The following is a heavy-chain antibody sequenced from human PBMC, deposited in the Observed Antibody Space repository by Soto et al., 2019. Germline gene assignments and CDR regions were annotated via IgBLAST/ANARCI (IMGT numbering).Heavy chain of an antibody. D-gene: IGHD3-10*01. CDR1: GFTFSSYG. Sequence: GGSLRLSCAASGFTFSSYGMHWVRQAPGKGLERVAVISYDGSNKYYAEYVKGRFTISRDNSKNTLYLQMNSLRAEDTSVYYCAKEGQLGVRTRGAFDIWGQGTMVTVSS. CDR3: AKEGQLGVRTRGAFDI. CDR2: ISYDGSNK. V-gene: IGHV3-30*18. J-gene: IGHJ3*02.